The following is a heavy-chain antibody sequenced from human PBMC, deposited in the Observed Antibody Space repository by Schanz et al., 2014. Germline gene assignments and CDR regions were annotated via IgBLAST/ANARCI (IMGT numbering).Heavy chain of an antibody. CDR3: ARSTSMYFLQ. J-gene: IGHJ1*01. Sequence: EVQLVESGGEFVQPGGSLRLSCAASGFTFSSYWMHWVRQVPGKGPVWVSRINGDGSSTLYADSVKGRFTISRDNAKNPLYMQMTSLRAEDTAVYYCARSTSMYFLQWGQGTLVTVSS. CDR2: INGDGSST. V-gene: IGHV3-74*01. CDR1: GFTFSSYW. D-gene: IGHD2-2*01.